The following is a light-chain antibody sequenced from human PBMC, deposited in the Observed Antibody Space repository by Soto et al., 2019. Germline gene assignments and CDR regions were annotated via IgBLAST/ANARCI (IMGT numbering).Light chain of an antibody. Sequence: EIVLTQSPRTLSLSPGERATLSRRASQSVSSNYLAWYQQKPGQAPKVLIYRASIRATGIPDRFTGSGSGTDFTLTISRLEPEDFAVYYCQQYGRSPKTFGQGTKVDIK. CDR1: QSVSSNY. V-gene: IGKV3-20*01. CDR2: RAS. J-gene: IGKJ1*01. CDR3: QQYGRSPKT.